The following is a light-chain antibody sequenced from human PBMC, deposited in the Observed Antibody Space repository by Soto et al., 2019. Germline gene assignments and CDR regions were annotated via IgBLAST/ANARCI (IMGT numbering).Light chain of an antibody. CDR3: QQYGSSAA. V-gene: IGKV3-20*01. CDR2: GAS. J-gene: IGKJ4*01. CDR1: QSVSSNY. Sequence: ILLTQSPDTLSLSPGERATLSCRATQSVSSNYLAWYQQKAGQAPRLLIYGASSRATGIPDRISGSGSATDFPLTINRLEPEDSAVYYCQQYGSSAAFGGGTKVEI.